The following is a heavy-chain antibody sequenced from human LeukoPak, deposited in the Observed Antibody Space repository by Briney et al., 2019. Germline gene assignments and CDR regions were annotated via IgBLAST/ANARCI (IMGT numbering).Heavy chain of an antibody. V-gene: IGHV3-74*01. J-gene: IGHJ3*02. CDR2: INSDGSST. CDR1: GFTFSSYW. D-gene: IGHD3-3*01. Sequence: PGGSLRLSCAASGFTFSSYWMHWVRQAPGKGLLWVSRINSDGSSTSYADSVKGRFTISRDNAKNTLYLQMNSLRAEDTAVYYCARTNDFWSGRPQYPNDAFDIWGQGTMVTVSS. CDR3: ARTNDFWSGRPQYPNDAFDI.